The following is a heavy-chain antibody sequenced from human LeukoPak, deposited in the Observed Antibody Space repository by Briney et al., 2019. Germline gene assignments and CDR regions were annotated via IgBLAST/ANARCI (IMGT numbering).Heavy chain of an antibody. CDR2: ITSDVTNT. V-gene: IGHV3-74*03. CDR3: ARDIRHSSPY. CDR1: GFTFSSSW. Sequence: GGSLRLSCVASGFTFSSSWMHWVRQAPGKGPVWVSRITSDVTNTAYADSVKGRFTISRDNAKNSLYLQMNSLRAEDTAVYYCARDIRHSSPYWGQGTLVTVSS. D-gene: IGHD6-13*01. J-gene: IGHJ4*02.